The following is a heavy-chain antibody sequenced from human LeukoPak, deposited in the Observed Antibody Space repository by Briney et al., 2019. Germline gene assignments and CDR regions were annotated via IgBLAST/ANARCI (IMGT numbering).Heavy chain of an antibody. Sequence: GGSLRLSCAASGFTFSSYAMSWVRQAPGKGLEWVSVISNSGDRTYYADSVKGRFTISRDNSKNTLCLQMNSLRAEDAALYFCARDGRYFDYWGQGTLVTVSS. CDR1: GFTFSSYA. CDR3: ARDGRYFDY. V-gene: IGHV3-23*01. J-gene: IGHJ4*02. CDR2: ISNSGDRT.